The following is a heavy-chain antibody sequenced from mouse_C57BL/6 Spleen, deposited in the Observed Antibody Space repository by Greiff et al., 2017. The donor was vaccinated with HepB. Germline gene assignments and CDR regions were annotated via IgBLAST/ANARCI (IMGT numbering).Heavy chain of an antibody. J-gene: IGHJ2*01. CDR3: ARYSYGSSDCFDD. D-gene: IGHD1-1*01. V-gene: IGHV14-3*01. Sequence: EVQLQESVAELVRPGASVKLSCTASGFNIKNTYMHWVKQRPEQGLEWIGRIDPANGNTKYAPKFQGKATITADTSSNTAYLQLSSLTSEDTAIYYCARYSYGSSDCFDDWGQGTTLTVSS. CDR1: GFNIKNTY. CDR2: IDPANGNT.